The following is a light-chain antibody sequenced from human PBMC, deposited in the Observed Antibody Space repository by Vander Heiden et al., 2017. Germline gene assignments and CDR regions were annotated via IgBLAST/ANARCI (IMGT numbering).Light chain of an antibody. CDR2: KAS. CDR3: QQYNSYSAYT. J-gene: IGKJ2*01. Sequence: DIQMTQSPSTLSASVGDRVPITCRGSQSISSWLAWYQQKPGKAPKLLIYKASSLESGVPSRFSGSGSGTEFTLTISSLQPDDFATYYCQQYNSYSAYTFGQGTKLEIK. CDR1: QSISSW. V-gene: IGKV1-5*03.